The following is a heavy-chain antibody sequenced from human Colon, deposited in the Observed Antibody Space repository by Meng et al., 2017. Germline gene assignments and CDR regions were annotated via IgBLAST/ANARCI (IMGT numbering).Heavy chain of an antibody. CDR1: GGSVSSASYY. CDR3: ARFYGSGTFEVHDY. D-gene: IGHD3-10*01. Sequence: QAQVDGSGPGLVRPSETLSLTCNVSGGSVSSASYYWSWIRQPPGKGLEWIGLIHYSGSRNYNPSLKSRVTMSVDTSKNQVSLRLTSVTAADTAVYYCARFYGSGTFEVHDYWGQGTLVTVSS. V-gene: IGHV4-61*01. J-gene: IGHJ4*02. CDR2: IHYSGSR.